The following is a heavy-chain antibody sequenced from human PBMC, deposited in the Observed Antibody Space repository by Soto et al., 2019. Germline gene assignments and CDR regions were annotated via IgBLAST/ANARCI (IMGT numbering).Heavy chain of an antibody. CDR1: GDSISNSH. J-gene: IGHJ5*02. CDR2: VYTSGDT. Sequence: QVHLQESGPGLVKPSETLSLSCTISGDSISNSHWSWIRQSAGKGLEWIGRVYTSGDTNYNPSLESRVTVSVDTSNNHFSLKLTSVTAADTAVYYCVRDKGMADLWGRGTLVSVSS. D-gene: IGHD6-13*01. V-gene: IGHV4-4*07. CDR3: VRDKGMADL.